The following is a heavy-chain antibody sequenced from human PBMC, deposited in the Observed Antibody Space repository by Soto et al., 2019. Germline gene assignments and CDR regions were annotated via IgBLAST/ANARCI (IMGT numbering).Heavy chain of an antibody. Sequence: GGSLRLSCAASAFTFNSYSMNWVRQAPGKGLEWVSYISTGGTTIYYADSVKGRFTISRDNAKNSLYLQMNSLRAEDTAVYHCARTAVAGISGWFDPWGQGTLVTVSS. J-gene: IGHJ5*02. V-gene: IGHV3-48*01. CDR1: AFTFNSYS. D-gene: IGHD6-19*01. CDR3: ARTAVAGISGWFDP. CDR2: ISTGGTTI.